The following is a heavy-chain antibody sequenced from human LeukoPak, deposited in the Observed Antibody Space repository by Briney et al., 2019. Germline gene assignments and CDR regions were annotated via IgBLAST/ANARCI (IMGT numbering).Heavy chain of an antibody. CDR3: ARLGIAAAETNNAFDI. Sequence: SETLSLTCTVSGGSISSSSYYWGWIRQPPGTGLEWIGSIYYSGSTYYNPSLKSRVTISVDTSKNQFSLKLSSVTAADTAVYYCARLGIAAAETNNAFDIWGQGTMVTVSS. J-gene: IGHJ3*02. V-gene: IGHV4-39*01. D-gene: IGHD6-13*01. CDR2: IYYSGST. CDR1: GGSISSSSYY.